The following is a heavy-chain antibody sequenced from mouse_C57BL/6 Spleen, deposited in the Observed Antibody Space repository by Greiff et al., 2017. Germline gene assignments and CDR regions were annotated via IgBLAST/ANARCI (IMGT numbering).Heavy chain of an antibody. Sequence: DVKLQESGPGLVKPSQSLSLTCSVTGYSITSGYYWNWIRQFPGNKLEWMGYISYDGSNNYNPSLKNRISITRDTSKNQFFLKLNSVTTEDTATYYCARVYDYDADWYFDVWGTGTTVTVSS. V-gene: IGHV3-6*01. CDR3: ARVYDYDADWYFDV. J-gene: IGHJ1*03. CDR1: GYSITSGYY. D-gene: IGHD2-4*01. CDR2: ISYDGSN.